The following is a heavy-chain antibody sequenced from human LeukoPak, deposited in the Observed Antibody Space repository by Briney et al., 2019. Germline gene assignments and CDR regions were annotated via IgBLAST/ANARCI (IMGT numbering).Heavy chain of an antibody. J-gene: IGHJ4*02. Sequence: GGSLRLSCAASGFTFDDYTMHWVRQAPGEGLEWVSLISWDGGSTYYADSVKGRFTISRDNSKNSLYLQMNSLRAEDTAVYYCARSVAYYYDSSGPLWGQGTLVTVSS. CDR2: ISWDGGST. CDR1: GFTFDDYT. D-gene: IGHD3-22*01. CDR3: ARSVAYYYDSSGPL. V-gene: IGHV3-43*01.